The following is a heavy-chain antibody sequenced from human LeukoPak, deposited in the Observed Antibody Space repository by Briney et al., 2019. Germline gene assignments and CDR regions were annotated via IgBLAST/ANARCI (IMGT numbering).Heavy chain of an antibody. Sequence: PSQTLSLTCTVSGGSISSGGYYWSWIRQHPGKGLEWIGYIYYSGSTYYNPSLKSRVTISVDTSKNQFSLKLSSVTAADTAVYYCARESSNYDRWYFDLWGRGTLFTVSS. CDR1: GGSISSGGYY. D-gene: IGHD4-11*01. CDR2: IYYSGST. CDR3: ARESSNYDRWYFDL. J-gene: IGHJ2*01. V-gene: IGHV4-31*03.